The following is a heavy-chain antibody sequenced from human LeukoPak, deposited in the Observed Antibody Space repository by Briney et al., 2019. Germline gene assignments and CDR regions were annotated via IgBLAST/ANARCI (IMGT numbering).Heavy chain of an antibody. V-gene: IGHV3-66*01. J-gene: IGHJ4*01. Sequence: GGSLTLSCAASGFTVSTNYMSWVRQAPGKGLEWVSVIYSGGSTYYAASVKGRFTISRDSSKNTLHLQMNILRADDTAVYYCARDLEESGFDYWGQGTLVTVSS. CDR1: GFTVSTNY. CDR2: IYSGGST. CDR3: ARDLEESGFDY. D-gene: IGHD1-14*01.